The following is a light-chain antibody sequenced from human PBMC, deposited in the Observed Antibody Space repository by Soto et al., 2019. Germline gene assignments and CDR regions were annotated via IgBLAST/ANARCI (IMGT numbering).Light chain of an antibody. CDR1: QSIHTS. V-gene: IGKV3-20*01. CDR3: QQYNSYLVT. Sequence: EIVLTQSPGTLSLSPGERATLSCRASQSIHTSLAWYQQKSGKPPRLVIYDSTLRANGVPDRFSGSGSGTDFTLTISSLQPDDFATYYCQQYNSYLVTFGGGTKVDI. J-gene: IGKJ4*01. CDR2: DST.